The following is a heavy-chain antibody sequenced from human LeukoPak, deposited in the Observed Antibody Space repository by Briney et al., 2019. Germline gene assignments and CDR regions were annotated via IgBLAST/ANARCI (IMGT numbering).Heavy chain of an antibody. CDR3: ARVNYYDSSGYYVRWFDP. Sequence: ASVKVSCKASGYTFTSYYIHWVRQAPGQGLEWMGWINPNSGDTNYAQKFQGRVTMTRDTSISTAYLELSRLRSDDTAVYYCARVNYYDSSGYYVRWFDPWGQGTLVTVSS. CDR1: GYTFTSYY. V-gene: IGHV1-2*02. J-gene: IGHJ5*02. D-gene: IGHD3-22*01. CDR2: INPNSGDT.